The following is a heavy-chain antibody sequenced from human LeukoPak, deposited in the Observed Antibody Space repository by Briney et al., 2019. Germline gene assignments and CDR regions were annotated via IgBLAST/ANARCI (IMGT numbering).Heavy chain of an antibody. D-gene: IGHD3-3*01. CDR2: MNPNSGNT. Sequence: GASVKVSCKASGYTFTSYDINWVRQATGQGLEWMGWMNPNSGNTGYAQKFQGRVTMTRNTSISTAYMELSSLRSEDTAVYYCAGLRFLGLYYGMDVCGQGTTVTASS. J-gene: IGHJ6*02. CDR3: AGLRFLGLYYGMDV. V-gene: IGHV1-8*01. CDR1: GYTFTSYD.